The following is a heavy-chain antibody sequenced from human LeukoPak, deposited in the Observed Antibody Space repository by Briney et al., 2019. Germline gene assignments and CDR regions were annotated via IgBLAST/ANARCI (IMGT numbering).Heavy chain of an antibody. V-gene: IGHV4-59*01. CDR3: ASSDSSGRFVDWYFDL. J-gene: IGHJ2*01. D-gene: IGHD3-22*01. CDR1: GGSISSYY. CDR2: IYYSGST. Sequence: PSETLSLTCTVSGGSISSYYWSWIRQPPGKGLEWIGYIYYSGSTNYNPSLKSRVTISVDTSKNQFSLKLSSVTAADTAVYYCASSDSSGRFVDWYFDLWGRGTLVTVSS.